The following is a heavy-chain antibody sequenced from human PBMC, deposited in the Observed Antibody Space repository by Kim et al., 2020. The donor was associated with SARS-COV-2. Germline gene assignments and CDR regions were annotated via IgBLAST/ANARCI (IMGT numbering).Heavy chain of an antibody. CDR2: IDDDGYEK. D-gene: IGHD3-3*01. J-gene: IGHJ6*02. CDR3: VAGELEAGGGHV. Sequence: GGSLRLSCAASKVTSHISWVRWVRQAPGKGPEWVANIDDDGYEKNYVDSVRGRFTISRDNTKNTLFLQMNSLRVEDTAVYYCVAGELEAGGGHVWG. V-gene: IGHV3-7*03. CDR1: KVTSHISW.